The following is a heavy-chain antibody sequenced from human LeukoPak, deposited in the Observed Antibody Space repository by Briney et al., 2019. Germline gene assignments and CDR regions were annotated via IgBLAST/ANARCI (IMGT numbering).Heavy chain of an antibody. J-gene: IGHJ4*02. D-gene: IGHD6-19*01. CDR2: LYSSGDT. Sequence: SETLSLTCTVSGGSISGYYWNWVRQPADRGLEWIGRLYSSGDTYYNPSLKSRLTMSVDTSKNQFSLKLRSVTAADTAVYYCARGSSGSTKRYYFDSWGQGALVIVPS. V-gene: IGHV4-4*07. CDR1: GGSISGYY. CDR3: ARGSSGSTKRYYFDS.